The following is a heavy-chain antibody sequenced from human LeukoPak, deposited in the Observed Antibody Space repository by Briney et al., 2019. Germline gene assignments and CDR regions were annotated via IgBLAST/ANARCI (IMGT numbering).Heavy chain of an antibody. Sequence: PGGSLRLSCAASGFTFTSYWMHWVRQAPGKGLVWVSRVNHDGRGTAYADSVTDRFTISRDNAKNTVYLQMNSLRAEDTAVYYCATDLGWGQGTLVTVSS. CDR3: ATDLG. CDR1: GFTFTSYW. J-gene: IGHJ4*02. V-gene: IGHV3-74*01. D-gene: IGHD4-17*01. CDR2: VNHDGRGT.